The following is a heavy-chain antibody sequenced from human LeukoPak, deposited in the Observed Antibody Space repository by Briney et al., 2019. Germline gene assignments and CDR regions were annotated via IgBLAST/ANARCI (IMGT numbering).Heavy chain of an antibody. CDR1: GFTVSTNY. Sequence: GGSLRLSCVASGFTVSTNYMNWVRQAPGKGLEWVSVIYSGGSAYYADSVKGRFTISRDNSKNTLYLQMNSLRAEDTAVYYCARDLRGYCSGGSCYSLDYWGQGTLVTVSS. D-gene: IGHD2-15*01. J-gene: IGHJ4*02. CDR2: IYSGGSA. V-gene: IGHV3-66*01. CDR3: ARDLRGYCSGGSCYSLDY.